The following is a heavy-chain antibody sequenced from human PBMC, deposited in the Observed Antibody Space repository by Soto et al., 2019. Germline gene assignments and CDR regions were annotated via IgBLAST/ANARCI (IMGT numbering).Heavy chain of an antibody. J-gene: IGHJ4*02. CDR2: ISGSGGGT. D-gene: IGHD1-26*01. CDR3: ARRGSGSYYDY. CDR1: GFTFSSYA. V-gene: IGHV3-23*01. Sequence: PGGSLRLSCAASGFTFSSYAMRWVRQAPGKGLEWVSAISGSGGGTYYADSVKGRFTISRDNSKNTLYLQMNSLRAEDTAVYYCARRGSGSYYDYWGQGTLVTVSS.